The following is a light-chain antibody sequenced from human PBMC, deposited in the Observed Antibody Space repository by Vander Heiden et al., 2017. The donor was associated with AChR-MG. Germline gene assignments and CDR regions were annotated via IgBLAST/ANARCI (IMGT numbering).Light chain of an antibody. J-gene: IGLJ2*01. CDR1: NSDVGGFDY. V-gene: IGLV2-14*03. CDR3: SSYTSGSTLVI. Sequence: QSALTQPASVSGSPGQSITIPCTGTNSDVGGFDYVSWYQQHPGKAPKLIIYYVSNRPSGVSNRFSGSKSGNTASLTISGLQAEDESDYYCSSYTSGSTLVIFGGGTKLTVL. CDR2: YVS.